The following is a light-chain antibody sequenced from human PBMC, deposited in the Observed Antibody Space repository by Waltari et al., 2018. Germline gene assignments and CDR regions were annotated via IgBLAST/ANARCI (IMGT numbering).Light chain of an antibody. J-gene: IGKJ1*01. V-gene: IGKV2-28*01. Sequence: IVMTQSPLSLPVTPGEPASISCKSGQSLLHSNGNTYLDWYLQKPGQSPQLLISLAFNRASWVPDRFSGSGSGTDFTLKISRVEAEDVGVYYCMQSLQTPRTFGQGTKLEIK. CDR2: LAF. CDR3: MQSLQTPRT. CDR1: QSLLHSNGNTY.